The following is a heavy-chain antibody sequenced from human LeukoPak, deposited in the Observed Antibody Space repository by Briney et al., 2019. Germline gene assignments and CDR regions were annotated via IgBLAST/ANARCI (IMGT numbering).Heavy chain of an antibody. D-gene: IGHD3/OR15-3a*01. J-gene: IGHJ4*02. CDR2: ISDSGGST. V-gene: IGHV3-23*01. CDR3: AKRGVVIRVILVGFHKEAYYFES. CDR1: GITLNNYG. Sequence: GGSLRLSCAASGITLNNYGMTWVRQAPGKGLEWVAGISDSGGSTKYADSVKGRLTISRDNPKNTLYLQMNSLRAEDTAVYFCAKRGVVIRVILVGFHKEAYYFESWGQGALVTVSS.